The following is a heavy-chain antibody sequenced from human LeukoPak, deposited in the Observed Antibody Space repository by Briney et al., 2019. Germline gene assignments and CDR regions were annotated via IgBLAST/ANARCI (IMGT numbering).Heavy chain of an antibody. Sequence: SETLSLTCTVSGGSISSYYWSWIRQPPGKGLEWIGYIYYSGSTNYNPSLKSRVTISVDTSKNQFSLKLSSVTAADTAVYYCARGTIAAAGRRNDYWGQGTLVTVSS. CDR1: GGSISSYY. V-gene: IGHV4-59*12. CDR3: ARGTIAAAGRRNDY. J-gene: IGHJ4*02. CDR2: IYYSGST. D-gene: IGHD6-13*01.